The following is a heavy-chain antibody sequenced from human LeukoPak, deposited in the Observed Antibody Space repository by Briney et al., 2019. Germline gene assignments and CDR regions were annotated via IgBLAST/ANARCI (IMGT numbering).Heavy chain of an antibody. CDR3: ARTLPYYYDSSGPRGYAFDI. D-gene: IGHD3-22*01. Sequence: ASVKVSCKASGYTFTSYDINWVRQATGQGLEWMGWMNPNSGNTGYAQKFQGRVTMTRNTSISTAHMELSSLRSEDTAVYYCARTLPYYYDSSGPRGYAFDIWGQGTMVTVSS. CDR1: GYTFTSYD. V-gene: IGHV1-8*01. CDR2: MNPNSGNT. J-gene: IGHJ3*02.